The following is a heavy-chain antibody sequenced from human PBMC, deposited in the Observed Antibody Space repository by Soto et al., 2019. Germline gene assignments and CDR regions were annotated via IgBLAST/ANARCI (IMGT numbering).Heavy chain of an antibody. CDR2: IIPIFGIA. J-gene: IGHJ5*02. D-gene: IGHD3-10*01. CDR1: GGTFSRYS. Sequence: SVKVSCKASGGTFSRYSITWVRQAPGHGLEWIGRIIPIFGIASYAQKVQGRVTITADASTSTAYMELRNLRSDDTAVYYCARDRHYGSGGANWFDPWGQGTLVTVSS. V-gene: IGHV1-69*13. CDR3: ARDRHYGSGGANWFDP.